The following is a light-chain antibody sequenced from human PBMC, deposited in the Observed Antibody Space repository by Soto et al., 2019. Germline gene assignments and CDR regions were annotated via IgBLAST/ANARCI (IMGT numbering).Light chain of an antibody. V-gene: IGKV3-20*01. CDR2: GAS. Sequence: EIVLTQSPGTLSLSPGERATLSCRASQSVSSSYLAWYQQKPGQAPRLLIYGASSRATGLPDRFSGSGSGTDFTLTISSLEPEDFAVYYCQPYGSSPLTFGQGTKVE. CDR1: QSVSSSY. J-gene: IGKJ1*01. CDR3: QPYGSSPLT.